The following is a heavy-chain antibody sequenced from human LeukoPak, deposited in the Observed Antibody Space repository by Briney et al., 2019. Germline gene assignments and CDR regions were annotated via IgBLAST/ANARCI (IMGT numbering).Heavy chain of an antibody. CDR2: IYTGGST. CDR3: ARGSVDGDYLFS. J-gene: IGHJ5*02. D-gene: IGHD4-17*01. CDR1: GFTVSSNY. V-gene: IGHV3-53*01. Sequence: GGSLRLSCAASGFTVSSNYMSWVRQAPGKGLEWVSVIYTGGSTYYADSVKGRFTISRDNSKNTLYLQMNSLRAEDTAVYYCARGSVDGDYLFSWGQGTLVTVSS.